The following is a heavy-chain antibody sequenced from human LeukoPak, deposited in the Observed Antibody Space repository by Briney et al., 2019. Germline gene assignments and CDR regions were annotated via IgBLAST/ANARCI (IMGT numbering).Heavy chain of an antibody. CDR2: INTKTGNP. J-gene: IGHJ5*02. D-gene: IGHD3-3*01. CDR3: ARERGGVPIFGVVSSTGWFDP. V-gene: IGHV7-4-1*02. Sequence: ASVKVSCTASGYTFISYAMNWVRQAPGQGLEWMGWINTKTGNPTYAQGFTGRFVFSLDTSVSTAYLQISSLKAEDTAVCYCARERGGVPIFGVVSSTGWFDPWGQGTLVTVSS. CDR1: GYTFISYA.